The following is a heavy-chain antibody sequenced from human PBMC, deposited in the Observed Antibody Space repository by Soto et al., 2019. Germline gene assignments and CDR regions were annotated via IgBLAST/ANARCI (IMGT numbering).Heavy chain of an antibody. CDR2: IIPIFGTA. V-gene: IGHV1-69*12. J-gene: IGHJ2*01. Sequence: QVQLVQSGAEVKKPGSSVKVSCKASGGTFSSYAISWVRQAPGQGLEWMGGIIPIFGTANYAQKFQGRVTITADESTSTAYMEQSSLRSEVTAVYYCARDPLAGPPYWCFDLWGRGTLVTVSS. CDR3: ARDPLAGPPYWCFDL. CDR1: GGTFSSYA. D-gene: IGHD6-13*01.